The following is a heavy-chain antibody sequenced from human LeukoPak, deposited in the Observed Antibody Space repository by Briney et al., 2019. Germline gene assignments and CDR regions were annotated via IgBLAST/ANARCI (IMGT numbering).Heavy chain of an antibody. CDR1: GGSFSGYY. D-gene: IGHD6-13*01. CDR2: INHSGST. V-gene: IGHV4-34*01. Sequence: KPSETLSLTCAVYGGSFSGYYWSWIRQPPGKGLEWIGEINHSGSTNYNPSLKSRVTISVDTSKNQFSLKLSSVTAADAAAYYCARAQDWYSSREEGDYWGQGTLVTVSS. CDR3: ARAQDWYSSREEGDY. J-gene: IGHJ4*02.